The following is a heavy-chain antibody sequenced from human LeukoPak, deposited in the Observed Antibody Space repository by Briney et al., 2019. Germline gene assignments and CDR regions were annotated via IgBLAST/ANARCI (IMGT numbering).Heavy chain of an antibody. CDR3: ARDASNIDFAPYFYYMDV. Sequence: PGGSLRLSCTASVFTLSLYSMHWVRQAPGKGLEWVSSIGRSSQYIYYGDSVRGRFTISRDNAKNSLYLDMNSPRAEDTAVYYCARDASNIDFAPYFYYMDVWGKGTTVTVSS. CDR2: IGRSSQYI. D-gene: IGHD3-3*01. CDR1: VFTLSLYS. J-gene: IGHJ6*03. V-gene: IGHV3-21*01.